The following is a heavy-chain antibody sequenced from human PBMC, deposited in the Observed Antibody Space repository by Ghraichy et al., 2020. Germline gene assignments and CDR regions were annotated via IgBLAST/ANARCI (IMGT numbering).Heavy chain of an antibody. Sequence: LSLTCAVSGFSLDTYSLNWVRQAPGKGLEWVSSIESGGSFTFYAESVKGRFTISRDNSKNSVYLQLNSLRAEDTAVYYCARGDQTLFGVVTVEYFQHCGQGTLVTVSS. CDR3: ARGDQTLFGVVTVEYFQH. V-gene: IGHV3-21*01. CDR2: IESGGSFT. D-gene: IGHD3-3*01. CDR1: GFSLDTYS. J-gene: IGHJ1*01.